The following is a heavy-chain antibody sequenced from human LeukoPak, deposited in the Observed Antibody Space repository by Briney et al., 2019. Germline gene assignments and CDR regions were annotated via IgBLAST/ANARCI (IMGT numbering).Heavy chain of an antibody. Sequence: ASVKVSCKASGYTFTSYGISWVRQASGQGLEWMGWISAYNGNTNYAQKLQGRVTMTTDTSTSTAYMELRSLRSDDTAVYYCARAGDIVVVPAAPSDYWGQGTLVTVSS. CDR3: ARAGDIVVVPAAPSDY. D-gene: IGHD2-2*01. V-gene: IGHV1-18*01. J-gene: IGHJ4*02. CDR1: GYTFTSYG. CDR2: ISAYNGNT.